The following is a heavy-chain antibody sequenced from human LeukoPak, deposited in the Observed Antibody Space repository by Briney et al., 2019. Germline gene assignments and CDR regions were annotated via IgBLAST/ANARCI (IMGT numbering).Heavy chain of an antibody. CDR1: GFTFSSYW. V-gene: IGHV3-74*01. D-gene: IGHD4-11*01. CDR2: IKTDGSDT. J-gene: IGHJ4*02. Sequence: PGGSLRLSCAASGFTFSSYWMHWVRQSPGKGLVWVSRIKTDGSDTYYADSVRGRFTISRDNAKNTLYLQMDSLRAEDTAVYFCARGDYSSHTLWGQGTLGTVSS. CDR3: ARGDYSSHTL.